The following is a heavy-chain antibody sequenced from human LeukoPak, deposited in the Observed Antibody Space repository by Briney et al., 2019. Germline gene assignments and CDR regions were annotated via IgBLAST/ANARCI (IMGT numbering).Heavy chain of an antibody. V-gene: IGHV3-23*01. CDR1: GFTSSSYA. Sequence: PGGSLRLSCAASGFTSSSYAMNWVRQAPGKGLEWVSGIRGSGGGAYYADSVKGRFTISRDNSKNTLYLQMNSLRAEDTAVYYCARGNSFTFGGVLVDYWGQGTLVTVSS. J-gene: IGHJ4*02. CDR2: IRGSGGGA. CDR3: ARGNSFTFGGVLVDY. D-gene: IGHD3-16*02.